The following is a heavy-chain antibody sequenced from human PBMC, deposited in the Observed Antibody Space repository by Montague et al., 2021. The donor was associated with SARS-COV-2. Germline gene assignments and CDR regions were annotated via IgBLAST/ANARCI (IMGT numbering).Heavy chain of an antibody. V-gene: IGHV4-39*07. Sequence: SETLSLTCTVSGGSISSSSYYWGWIRQPPGKGLEWIGSIYYSGNTYYNPSLKSRVTISVDTSKNQFSLKLRSVTAADTTVYYCARAPPGYWGFVVVVAAHFDYWGQGTLVTVSS. CDR1: GGSISSSSYY. CDR3: ARAPPGYWGFVVVVAAHFDY. J-gene: IGHJ4*02. D-gene: IGHD2-15*01. CDR2: IYYSGNT.